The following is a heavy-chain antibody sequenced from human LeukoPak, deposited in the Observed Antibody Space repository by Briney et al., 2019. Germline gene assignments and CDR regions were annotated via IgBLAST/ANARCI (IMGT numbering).Heavy chain of an antibody. J-gene: IGHJ6*03. CDR2: IYYSGST. CDR1: GGSIRISSYY. Sequence: SETLSLTCTVSGGSIRISSYYWGWIRQPPGKGLEWIGSIYYSGSTYYNPSLKSRATISVAVETSKNQFSLKLSSVTAADTAVYYCARTPDNHYYYMDVWGKGTTVTVSS. V-gene: IGHV4-39*07. CDR3: ARTPDNHYYYMDV. D-gene: IGHD3-22*01.